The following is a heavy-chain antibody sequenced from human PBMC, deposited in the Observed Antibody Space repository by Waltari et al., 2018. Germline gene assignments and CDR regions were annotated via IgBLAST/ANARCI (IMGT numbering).Heavy chain of an antibody. Sequence: QLQLQESGPGLVKPSETLSLTCTVSGGSISSSSYYWGWIRQPPGKGLEWIGSIYYSGSTYYNPSLKRRVTISVDTSKNQFSLKLSSVTAADTAVYYCARAPMMIVVVKGFDYWGQGTLVTVSS. J-gene: IGHJ4*02. CDR3: ARAPMMIVVVKGFDY. CDR2: IYYSGST. V-gene: IGHV4-39*07. D-gene: IGHD3-22*01. CDR1: GGSISSSSYY.